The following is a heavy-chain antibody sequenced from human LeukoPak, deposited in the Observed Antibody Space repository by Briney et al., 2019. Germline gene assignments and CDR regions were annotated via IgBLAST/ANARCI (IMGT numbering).Heavy chain of an antibody. Sequence: GGSLRLSCAASGFTFSSYAMNWVRQAPGKGLEWVSAISGSGGSTYYADSVKGRFTISRDNSKNTLYLQMNSLRAEDTAVYYCAKDAGFWFGKSIDYWGQGTLVTVSS. D-gene: IGHD3-10*01. CDR1: GFTFSSYA. CDR2: ISGSGGST. J-gene: IGHJ4*02. CDR3: AKDAGFWFGKSIDY. V-gene: IGHV3-23*01.